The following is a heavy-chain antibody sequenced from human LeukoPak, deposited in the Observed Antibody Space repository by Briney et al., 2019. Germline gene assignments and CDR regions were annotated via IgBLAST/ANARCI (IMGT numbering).Heavy chain of an antibody. J-gene: IGHJ4*02. CDR1: GFTFGDYA. CDR2: ISGSGGST. Sequence: GGSLRLSCTGSGFTFGDYAMSWVRQAPGKGLEWVSAISGSGGSTYYADSVKGRFTISRDNSKNTLYLQMNSLRAEDTAVYYCAKVFHYDSSGYYLYYFDYWGQGTLVTVSS. CDR3: AKVFHYDSSGYYLYYFDY. D-gene: IGHD3-22*01. V-gene: IGHV3-23*01.